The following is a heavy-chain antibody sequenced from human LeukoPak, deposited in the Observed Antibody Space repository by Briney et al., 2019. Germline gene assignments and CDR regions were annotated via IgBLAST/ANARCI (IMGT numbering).Heavy chain of an antibody. CDR3: AREAAGTSHDFDY. CDR1: GGSISSYY. CDR2: IYYSGST. D-gene: IGHD6-13*01. J-gene: IGHJ4*02. V-gene: IGHV4-59*01. Sequence: PSETLSLTCTVSGGSISSYYWSWIRQPPGKGLGGIGYIYYSGSTNYNPSLKSRVTISVDTSKNQFSLKLSSVTAADTAVYYCAREAAGTSHDFDYWGQGTLVTVSS.